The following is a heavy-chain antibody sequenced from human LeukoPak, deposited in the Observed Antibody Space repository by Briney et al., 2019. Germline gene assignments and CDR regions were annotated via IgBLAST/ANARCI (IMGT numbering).Heavy chain of an antibody. CDR1: GFTFSSYS. Sequence: GGSLRLSCAASGFTFSSYSMNWVRQALGKGLEWVSAISGSGGSTYYADSVKGRFTISRDNSKNTLYLQMNSLRAEDTALYYCAKTGGIAAAHWGQGTLVTVSS. J-gene: IGHJ4*02. CDR2: ISGSGGST. V-gene: IGHV3-23*01. CDR3: AKTGGIAAAH. D-gene: IGHD6-13*01.